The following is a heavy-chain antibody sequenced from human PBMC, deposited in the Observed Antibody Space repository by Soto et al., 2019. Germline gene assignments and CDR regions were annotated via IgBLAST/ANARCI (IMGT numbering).Heavy chain of an antibody. J-gene: IGHJ4*02. D-gene: IGHD1-26*01. Sequence: GGSLRLSCAASGFTFSSYWMHWVRQAPGKGLVWVARIKYDGTNKSYADSVKGRFTISRDNSKNTLYLQMNSLRAEDTAVYYCAKTLTKWALLQPNFDYWGQGTLVTVSS. CDR2: IKYDGTNK. CDR1: GFTFSSYW. V-gene: IGHV3-74*01. CDR3: AKTLTKWALLQPNFDY.